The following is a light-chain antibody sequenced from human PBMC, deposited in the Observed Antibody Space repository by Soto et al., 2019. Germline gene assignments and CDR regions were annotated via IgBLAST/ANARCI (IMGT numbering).Light chain of an antibody. CDR1: QSVSSN. V-gene: IGKV3-15*01. CDR2: GAS. Sequence: MTQSPATLSVSPGERATLSCRASQSVSSNLAWYQQKPGQAPRLLIYGASTRATGIPARFSGSGSGTEFTLTISSLQSEDFAVYYCQQYNNWPGTFGPGTKVDIK. CDR3: QQYNNWPGT. J-gene: IGKJ3*01.